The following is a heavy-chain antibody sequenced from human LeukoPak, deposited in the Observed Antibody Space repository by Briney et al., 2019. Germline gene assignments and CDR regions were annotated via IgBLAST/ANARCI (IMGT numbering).Heavy chain of an antibody. D-gene: IGHD2-21*01. CDR2: ISGSASNT. Sequence: GGSLRLSCAASGFTFSSFTMNWVRQAPGKGLEWVSAISGSASNTYYADSVQGRFTISRDNSKNTLFLQMNSLRAEDTAVYYCATEKGDSPDYCGQGTLVTVSS. J-gene: IGHJ4*02. V-gene: IGHV3-23*01. CDR1: GFTFSSFT. CDR3: ATEKGDSPDY.